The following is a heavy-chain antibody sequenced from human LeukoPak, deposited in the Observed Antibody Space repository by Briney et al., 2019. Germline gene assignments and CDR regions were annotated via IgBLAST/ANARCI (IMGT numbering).Heavy chain of an antibody. CDR3: ARARIQLWSRGGMDV. V-gene: IGHV1-46*01. D-gene: IGHD5-18*01. CDR2: INPSGGST. Sequence: VASVNVSCTASGYTFTSYYMHWVRQAPGQGLEWMGIINPSGGSTSYAQKFQGRVTITRDTSASTAYMELSSLRSEDTAVYYCARARIQLWSRGGMDVWGQGTTVTVSS. J-gene: IGHJ6*02. CDR1: GYTFTSYY.